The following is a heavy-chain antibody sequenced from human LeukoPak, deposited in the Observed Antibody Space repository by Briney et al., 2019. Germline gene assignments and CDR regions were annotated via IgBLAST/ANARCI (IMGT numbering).Heavy chain of an antibody. J-gene: IGHJ6*03. Sequence: PSETLSLTCAVYGGSFIGYYWSWIRQPPGKGLEWIGEINHSGSTNYNPSLKSRVTISVDTSKNQFSLKLSSVTAADTAVYYCARGHEQQLVVPRYYHYMDVLCKATTVTVSS. CDR2: INHSGST. CDR3: ARGHEQQLVVPRYYHYMDV. D-gene: IGHD6-13*01. CDR1: GGSFIGYY. V-gene: IGHV4-34*01.